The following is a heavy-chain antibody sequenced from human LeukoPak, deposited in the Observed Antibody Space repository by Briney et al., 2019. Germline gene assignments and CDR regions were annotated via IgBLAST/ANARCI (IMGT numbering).Heavy chain of an antibody. J-gene: IGHJ4*02. Sequence: ASGKVSCKASGYIFSSYGITWVRQAPGQGLEWMGRISTFNDKTVFAEKFQGRVTMTTDTTTAYMTLRRLRSDDTAVYYCARSGSRSWSSLFDHWGQGSLVTVSS. D-gene: IGHD6-13*01. CDR3: ARSGSRSWSSLFDH. CDR2: ISTFNDKT. V-gene: IGHV1-18*01. CDR1: GYIFSSYG.